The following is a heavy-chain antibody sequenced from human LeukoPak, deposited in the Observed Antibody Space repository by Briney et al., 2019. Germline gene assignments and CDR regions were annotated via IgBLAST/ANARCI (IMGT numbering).Heavy chain of an antibody. V-gene: IGHV3-11*01. CDR1: GFTFSDYY. CDR3: ASGPTVITMIVVGP. D-gene: IGHD3-22*01. J-gene: IGHJ5*02. Sequence: GGSLRLSCAASGFTFSDYYMSWIRQAPGKGLEWVSYISSSGSTIYYADSVKGRFTISRDNAKNSLYLQMNSLRAEDTAVYYCASGPTVITMIVVGPGGQGTLVTVSS. CDR2: ISSSGSTI.